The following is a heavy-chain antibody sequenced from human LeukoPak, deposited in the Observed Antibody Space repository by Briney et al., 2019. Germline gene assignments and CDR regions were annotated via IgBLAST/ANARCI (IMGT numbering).Heavy chain of an antibody. Sequence: GRALRLSCAASGFTFSSYSMNWVRQAPGKGLEWVSSISSSSSYIYYADSVKGRFTISRDNAKNSLYLQMNSLRAEDTAVYYCARARQWRYSYGYWEPYYFDYWGQGTLVTVSS. CDR1: GFTFSSYS. CDR2: ISSSSSYI. J-gene: IGHJ4*02. CDR3: ARARQWRYSYGYWEPYYFDY. V-gene: IGHV3-21*01. D-gene: IGHD5-18*01.